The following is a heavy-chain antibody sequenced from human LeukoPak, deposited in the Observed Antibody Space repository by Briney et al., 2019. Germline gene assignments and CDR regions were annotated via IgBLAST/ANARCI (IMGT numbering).Heavy chain of an antibody. D-gene: IGHD6-13*01. Sequence: ASVKVSCKASGYTFTSYDINWVRQATGQGLEWMGWMNPNSGNTGYAQKFQGRVTMTRNTSISTAYMELSSLRSEDTAVHYCAMLGYSSSWQPYYYYYGMDVWGQGTTVTVSS. CDR3: AMLGYSSSWQPYYYYYGMDV. CDR2: MNPNSGNT. J-gene: IGHJ6*02. CDR1: GYTFTSYD. V-gene: IGHV1-8*01.